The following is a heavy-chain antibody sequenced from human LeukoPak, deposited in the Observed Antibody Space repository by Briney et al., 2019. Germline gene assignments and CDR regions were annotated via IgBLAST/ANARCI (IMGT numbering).Heavy chain of an antibody. V-gene: IGHV3-48*02. CDR2: ISSSSSTI. CDR3: ARDQLQMSYYYYSMDV. J-gene: IGHJ6*02. CDR1: GFTFSSYS. Sequence: PGGSLRLSCAASGFTFSSYSMTWVRQAPGKGLEWVSYISSSSSTIYYADSVKGRFTISRDNAKNSLYLQMNSLRDEDTAVYYCARDQLQMSYYYYSMDVWGQGTTVTVSS. D-gene: IGHD4-4*01.